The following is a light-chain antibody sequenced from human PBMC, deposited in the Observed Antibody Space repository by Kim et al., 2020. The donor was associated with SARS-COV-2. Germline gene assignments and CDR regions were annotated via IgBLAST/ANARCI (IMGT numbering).Light chain of an antibody. J-gene: IGLJ2*01. Sequence: QSALTQPASVSGSPGQSITISCTGTSGDVGGYDYVSWYQQHPGKAPKLMIYDVTNRPSGVSYRFSGSKSDNTASLTISGLQAEDEADYYCSSYTSITTVIFGGGTQLTVL. CDR3: SSYTSITTVI. V-gene: IGLV2-14*03. CDR2: DVT. CDR1: SGDVGGYDY.